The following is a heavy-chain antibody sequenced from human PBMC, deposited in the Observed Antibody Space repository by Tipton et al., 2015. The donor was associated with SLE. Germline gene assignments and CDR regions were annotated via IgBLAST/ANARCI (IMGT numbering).Heavy chain of an antibody. V-gene: IGHV4-31*03. J-gene: IGHJ6*03. CDR2: ISNSGQT. Sequence: LRLSCTFSGVFINTGGNYWNWVPQVPGKGLEWIGYISNSGQTYYNPSLRRRVTISLDTSKNQFSLNLISVTAADTAVYYCARGFRLQGYSTYMDVWGRGTTVTVSS. CDR1: GVFINTGGNY. CDR3: ARGFRLQGYSTYMDV. D-gene: IGHD4-11*01.